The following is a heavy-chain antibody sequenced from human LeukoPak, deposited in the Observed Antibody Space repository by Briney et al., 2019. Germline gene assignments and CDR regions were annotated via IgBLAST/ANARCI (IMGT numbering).Heavy chain of an antibody. CDR1: GFTFSSYE. CDR3: ARMARDDYGDYDAFDI. D-gene: IGHD4-17*01. V-gene: IGHV3-48*03. Sequence: SGGPLRLSCAASGFTFSSYEMNWVRQAPGKGLEWVSYISSSGSTIYYADSVKGRFTISRDNAKNSLYLQMNSLRAEDTAVYYCARMARDDYGDYDAFDIWGQGTMVTVSS. J-gene: IGHJ3*02. CDR2: ISSSGSTI.